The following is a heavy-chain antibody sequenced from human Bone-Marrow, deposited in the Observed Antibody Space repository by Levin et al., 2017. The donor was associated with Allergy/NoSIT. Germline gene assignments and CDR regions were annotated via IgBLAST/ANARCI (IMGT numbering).Heavy chain of an antibody. CDR3: ARAFGGYCGGGRCYRVFMDV. Sequence: NAGGSLRLSCAASGFTFSTYSMKWVRQAPGKGLEWVSSITSGSDYIYYADSVKGRFTSSRDNAKTSLYLQMNSLRAEDTAVYYCARAFGGYCGGGRCYRVFMDVWGQGTTVTVSS. CDR2: ITSGSDYI. J-gene: IGHJ6*02. CDR1: GFTFSTYS. D-gene: IGHD2-15*01. V-gene: IGHV3-21*01.